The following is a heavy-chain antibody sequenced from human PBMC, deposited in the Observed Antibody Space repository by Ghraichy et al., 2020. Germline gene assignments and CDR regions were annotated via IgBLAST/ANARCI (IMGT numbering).Heavy chain of an antibody. D-gene: IGHD3-10*02. CDR2: IYWNDDK. CDR3: VHRFMSFSPGFYY. J-gene: IGHJ4*02. V-gene: IGHV2-5*01. Sequence: SGPTLVKPTQTLTLTCTVSGFSLTTSGVGVGWIRQPPGKALEWLVLIYWNDDKRYSSSLKTRLTITKDTSKNQVVLTVTDMQPVDTATYYCVHRFMSFSPGFYYCGQGTLVTVSS. CDR1: GFSLTTSGVG.